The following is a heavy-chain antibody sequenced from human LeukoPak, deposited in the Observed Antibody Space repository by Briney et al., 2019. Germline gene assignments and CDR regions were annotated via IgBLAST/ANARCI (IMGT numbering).Heavy chain of an antibody. CDR1: GGSISSDNW. V-gene: IGHV4-4*02. CDR2: IFHGGNT. D-gene: IGHD3-10*01. J-gene: IGHJ6*04. Sequence: SETLSLTCAVSGGSISSDNWWSWVRQPPGKGLEWIGEIFHGGNTHYNPSLKSRVTISVDKSKNQFFLKLSSVTAADSAVYYCAGITMIRGDFYFGMDVWGKGTTVTVSS. CDR3: AGITMIRGDFYFGMDV.